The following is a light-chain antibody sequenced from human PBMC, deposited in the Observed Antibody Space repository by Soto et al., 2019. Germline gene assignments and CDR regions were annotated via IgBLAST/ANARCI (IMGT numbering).Light chain of an antibody. CDR1: QSVSNY. CDR2: DSS. Sequence: EVVFTQSPFTLSLSPGERATLSCRASQSVSNYLAWYQQKPGQAPRLLIYDSSDRATGIPARFSGSGSGTDFTLTITSLEPEDFGVYYCQQRSNWPLTFGGGTKVDIK. CDR3: QQRSNWPLT. J-gene: IGKJ4*01. V-gene: IGKV3-11*01.